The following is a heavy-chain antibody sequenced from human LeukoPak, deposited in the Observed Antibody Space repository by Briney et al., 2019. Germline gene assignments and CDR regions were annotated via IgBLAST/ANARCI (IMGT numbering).Heavy chain of an antibody. D-gene: IGHD2-15*01. CDR3: AREGGSYPLYYYVMDV. Sequence: PSETLSLTCTVSGGSISNYYWSWIRQPAGKGLEWIGRIYFSGNTNYNPSLKSRVTMSLDTSKNQFSLRVRFVTAADTAVYYCAREGGSYPLYYYVMDVWGQGTTVTVSS. J-gene: IGHJ6*02. CDR1: GGSISNYY. V-gene: IGHV4-4*07. CDR2: IYFSGNT.